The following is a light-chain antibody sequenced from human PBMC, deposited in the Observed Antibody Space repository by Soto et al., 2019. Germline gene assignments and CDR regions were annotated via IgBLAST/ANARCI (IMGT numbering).Light chain of an antibody. J-gene: IGKJ4*01. Sequence: DLQMTQSPSSLSASVGDRVTITCRASQSISSYLNWYQQKPGKAPKLLIYAASSLQSGVPSGFSGSGSGTDFTLTISSLQPEDFATYYCQQSYSTPLLTFGGGTKVEIK. CDR2: AAS. CDR3: QQSYSTPLLT. CDR1: QSISSY. V-gene: IGKV1-39*01.